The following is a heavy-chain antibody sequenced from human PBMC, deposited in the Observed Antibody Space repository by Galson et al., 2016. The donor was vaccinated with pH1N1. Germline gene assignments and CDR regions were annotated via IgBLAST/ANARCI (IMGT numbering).Heavy chain of an antibody. V-gene: IGHV5-10-1*01. D-gene: IGHD2-2*01. J-gene: IGHJ6*02. Sequence: QSGAEVKKPGESLKISCKGSGYSFTTSWIGWVRQMPGKGLEWIGEIHHSGTTNYNPSLKSRVTISVDTSKNQFSLNLSSVTAADTAVYYCARGSHIVLVPDAIEDFYYFGLDVWGQGTTVTVSS. CDR1: GYSFTTSW. CDR2: IHHSGTT. CDR3: ARGSHIVLVPDAIEDFYYFGLDV.